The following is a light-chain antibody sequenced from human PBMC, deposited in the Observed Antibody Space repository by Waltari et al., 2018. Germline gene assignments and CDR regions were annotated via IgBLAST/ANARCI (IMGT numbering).Light chain of an antibody. CDR3: QVWDTSGDHSVV. CDR1: NLRARG. J-gene: IGLJ2*01. Sequence: SYVLTQPPSVSVAPGQTATSTCGGHNLRARGVHCYQQKPGQAPVLVVYDDSDRPSGIPERFSGSNSGNPATLTISRVEAGDEADYYCQVWDTSGDHSVVLGGGTKLTVL. CDR2: DDS. V-gene: IGLV3-21*02.